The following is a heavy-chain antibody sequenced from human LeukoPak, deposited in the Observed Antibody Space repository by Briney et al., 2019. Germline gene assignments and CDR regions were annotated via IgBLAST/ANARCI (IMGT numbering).Heavy chain of an antibody. CDR1: GGSISSYH. J-gene: IGHJ4*02. D-gene: IGHD5-18*01. Sequence: SETLSLTCTVSGGSISSYHWSWIRQPAGKGLEWIGHININEGPKYDPSLRSRVTMSADTSRNQYSLKLSSVTAADTAVYYCARDGNSYGPDFDYWGQGTLVTVSS. V-gene: IGHV4-4*07. CDR3: ARDGNSYGPDFDY. CDR2: ININEGP.